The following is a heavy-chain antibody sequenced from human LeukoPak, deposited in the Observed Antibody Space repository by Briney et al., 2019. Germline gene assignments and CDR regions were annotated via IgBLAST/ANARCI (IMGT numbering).Heavy chain of an antibody. CDR1: GFTFSSYG. CDR3: ARGVVPAAITDYPQNY. D-gene: IGHD2-2*02. CDR2: IRYDGSNK. V-gene: IGHV3-30*02. J-gene: IGHJ4*02. Sequence: GGSLRLSCAASGFTFSSYGMHWVRQAPGKGLEWVAFIRYDGSNKYYADSVKGRFTISRDNSKNTLYLQMNSLRAEDTAVYYCARGVVPAAITDYPQNYWGQGTLVTVSS.